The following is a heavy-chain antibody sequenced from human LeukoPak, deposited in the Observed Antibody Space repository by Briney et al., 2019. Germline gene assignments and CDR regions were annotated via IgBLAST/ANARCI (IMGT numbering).Heavy chain of an antibody. CDR3: AKNQQLGGHSYYYYGMDV. Sequence: GGSLRLSFVVSGFTFNRCGMNWVRQAPGKGLEWVAHINPDERDTYYVDTVKGRFTISRDNAENSMYLQMNSLRADDTAIYYCAKNQQLGGHSYYYYGMDVWGQGTTVTVSS. V-gene: IGHV3-7*03. CDR1: GFTFNRCG. CDR2: INPDERDT. D-gene: IGHD3-16*01. J-gene: IGHJ6*02.